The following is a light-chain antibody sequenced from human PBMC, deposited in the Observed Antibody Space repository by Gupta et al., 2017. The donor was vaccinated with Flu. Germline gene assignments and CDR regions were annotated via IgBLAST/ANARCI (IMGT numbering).Light chain of an antibody. CDR2: WAS. CDR1: RSVLYTSNNKNY. V-gene: IGKV4-1*01. Sequence: DIVMTQSPDSLAVSLGERATIHCKSSRSVLYTSNNKNYLAWLQQKPGQPPKVLIYWASTRESGVPDRFSGSGSGTDFTLTISGLQAEDVAVYYCQQYFTSPWTFGQGTKVEIK. CDR3: QQYFTSPWT. J-gene: IGKJ1*01.